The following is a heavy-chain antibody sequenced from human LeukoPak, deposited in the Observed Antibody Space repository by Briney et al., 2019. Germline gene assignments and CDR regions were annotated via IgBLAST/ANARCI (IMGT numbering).Heavy chain of an antibody. J-gene: IGHJ4*02. Sequence: PGGSLRLSCAVSGFTFSSYWMHWVRQAPGKGLVWVSRISSDGSGTSYADSVKGRFTISRDNAKNTLYLQMNSLRAEDTGVYYCARANHPTYYGSSGYYQDYWGQGTLVTVSS. V-gene: IGHV3-74*01. CDR2: ISSDGSGT. D-gene: IGHD3-22*01. CDR3: ARANHPTYYGSSGYYQDY. CDR1: GFTFSSYW.